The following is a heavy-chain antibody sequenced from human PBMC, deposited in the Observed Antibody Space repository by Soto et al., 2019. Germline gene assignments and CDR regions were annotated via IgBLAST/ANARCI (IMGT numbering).Heavy chain of an antibody. Sequence: GGSLRLSCAASGFTFSSYCMHWVRQAPGKGLEWVAVISYDGSNRYYADSVKGRFTISRDNSKNTLYLQMNSLRAEDTAVYYCAKTSEIIAAAGHYYFDYWGQGTLVTVSS. CDR2: ISYDGSNR. CDR3: AKTSEIIAAAGHYYFDY. J-gene: IGHJ4*02. V-gene: IGHV3-30*18. CDR1: GFTFSSYC. D-gene: IGHD6-13*01.